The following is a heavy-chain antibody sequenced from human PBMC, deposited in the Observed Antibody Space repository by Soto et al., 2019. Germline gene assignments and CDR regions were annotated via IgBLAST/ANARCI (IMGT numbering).Heavy chain of an antibody. CDR1: GGSISSGGYY. CDR3: ARHAYGDYILRYWYFDL. CDR2: IYYSGST. V-gene: IGHV4-31*03. D-gene: IGHD4-17*01. J-gene: IGHJ2*01. Sequence: QVQLQESGPGLVKPSQTLSLTCTVSGGSISSGGYYWSWIRQHPGKGLERIGYIYYSGSTYYNPSLKSRVTISVDTSKNQFSLKLSSVTAADTAVYYCARHAYGDYILRYWYFDLWGRGTLVTVSS.